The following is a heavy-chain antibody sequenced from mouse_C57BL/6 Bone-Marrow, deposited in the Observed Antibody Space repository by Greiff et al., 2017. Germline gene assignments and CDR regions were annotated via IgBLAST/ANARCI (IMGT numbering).Heavy chain of an antibody. CDR1: GYSIPSGYY. Sequence: EVKLQESGPGLVKPSQSLSLTCSVTGYSIPSGYYWNWIRQFPGNKLEWMGYISYDGSNNYNPSLKNRISITRDTSKNQFFLKLNSVTTEDTATYYCARDMDYWGQGTSVTGSS. J-gene: IGHJ4*01. V-gene: IGHV3-6*01. CDR2: ISYDGSN. CDR3: ARDMDY.